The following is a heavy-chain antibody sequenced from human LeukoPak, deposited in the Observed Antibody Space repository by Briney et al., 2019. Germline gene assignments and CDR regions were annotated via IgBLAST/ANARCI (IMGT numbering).Heavy chain of an antibody. Sequence: ASVKVSCKASGGTFSSYAISWVRQAPGQGLEWMGGIIPIFGTANYAQKFQGRVTITADKSTSTAYMELSSLRSEDTAVYYCARGRVRSHQAPFDIWGQGTMVTVSS. CDR2: IIPIFGTA. CDR1: GGTFSSYA. D-gene: IGHD2-2*01. J-gene: IGHJ3*02. V-gene: IGHV1-69*06. CDR3: ARGRVRSHQAPFDI.